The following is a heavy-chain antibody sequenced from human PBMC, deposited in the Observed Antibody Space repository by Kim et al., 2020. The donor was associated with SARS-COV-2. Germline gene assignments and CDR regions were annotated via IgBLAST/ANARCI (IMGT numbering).Heavy chain of an antibody. CDR2: ISYDGSNK. Sequence: GGSLRLSCAASGFTFSSYAMHWVRQAPGKGLEWVAVISYDGSNKYYADSVKGRFTISRDNSKNTLYLQMNSLRAEDTAVYYCAREWVDTAMDPGYYYGMDVWGQGTTVTVSS. CDR3: AREWVDTAMDPGYYYGMDV. D-gene: IGHD5-18*01. CDR1: GFTFSSYA. V-gene: IGHV3-30*04. J-gene: IGHJ6*02.